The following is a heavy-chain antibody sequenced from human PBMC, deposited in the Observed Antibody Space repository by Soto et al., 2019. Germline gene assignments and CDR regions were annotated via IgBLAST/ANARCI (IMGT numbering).Heavy chain of an antibody. CDR2: ISYSGST. V-gene: IGHV4-31*03. CDR3: ARSAQWDGFDP. J-gene: IGHJ3*01. D-gene: IGHD2-8*01. CDR1: AGYISTINYY. Sequence: QVQLQESGPGLLRPSQTLSLTCTVSAGYISTINYYWSWIRQHPEKGLEWIGYISYSGSTFYHSSLKSRVTISLDTSKKQFSLTLTSVTSADTAVYYCARSAQWDGFDPWGQGTMVTVSS.